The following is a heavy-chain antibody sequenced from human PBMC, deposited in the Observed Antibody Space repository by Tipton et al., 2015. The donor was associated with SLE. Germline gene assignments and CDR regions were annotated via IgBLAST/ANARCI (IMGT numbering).Heavy chain of an antibody. CDR2: INHSGST. Sequence: TLSLTCVVYGGSFSGYYWNWIRQPPGKGLEWIGEINHSGSTNYNPSLKSRVTISVDTSKTQFSLKLSSVTAADTAVYYCARLYSSSSHYYYYGMDVWGQGTTVTVSS. J-gene: IGHJ6*02. V-gene: IGHV4-34*01. CDR3: ARLYSSSSHYYYYGMDV. D-gene: IGHD6-6*01. CDR1: GGSFSGYY.